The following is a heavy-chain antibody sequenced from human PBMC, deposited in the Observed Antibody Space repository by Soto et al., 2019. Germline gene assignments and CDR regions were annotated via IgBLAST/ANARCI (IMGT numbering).Heavy chain of an antibody. J-gene: IGHJ4*02. CDR1: GFTFSGYS. D-gene: IGHD3-22*01. CDR3: AKALMYYYDSSGYYTYRPPDY. Sequence: GGSLRLSCAASGFTFSGYSMNWVRQARGKGLEWVSSISSSSSYTYYADSVKGRFTISRDNSKNTLYLQMNSLRAEDTAVYYCAKALMYYYDSSGYYTYRPPDYWGQGTLVTVSS. V-gene: IGHV3-21*04. CDR2: ISSSSSYT.